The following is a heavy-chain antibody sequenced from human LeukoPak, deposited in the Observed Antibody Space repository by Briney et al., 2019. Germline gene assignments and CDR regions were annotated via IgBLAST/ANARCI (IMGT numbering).Heavy chain of an antibody. Sequence: SETLSLTCTVSGGSISSYYYSWIRQPAGKGLEWIGRINTSGSTNYNPSLKSRVTISADKSKKQFSLRLTSVTAADTAVYYCAREGSGSYLGYYYYMEVWGTGTTVNVAS. J-gene: IGHJ6*03. D-gene: IGHD3-10*01. CDR1: GGSISSYY. V-gene: IGHV4-4*07. CDR2: INTSGST. CDR3: AREGSGSYLGYYYYMEV.